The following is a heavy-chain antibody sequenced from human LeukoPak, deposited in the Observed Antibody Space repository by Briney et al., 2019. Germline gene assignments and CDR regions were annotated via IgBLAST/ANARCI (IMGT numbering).Heavy chain of an antibody. CDR3: ARHDCTSANCPLDY. D-gene: IGHD2-2*01. CDR1: GFTFDNYW. Sequence: GGSLRLSCAASGFTFDNYWMTWVRQAPGKGLEWVGMIKEDGSQKYYVDSVRGRFTISRDNAKNSLSLQMNSLRAEDTALYYCARHDCTSANCPLDYWGQGTLVAVSS. J-gene: IGHJ4*02. CDR2: IKEDGSQK. V-gene: IGHV3-7*03.